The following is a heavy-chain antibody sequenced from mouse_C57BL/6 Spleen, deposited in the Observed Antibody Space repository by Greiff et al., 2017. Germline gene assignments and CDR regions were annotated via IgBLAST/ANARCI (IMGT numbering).Heavy chain of an antibody. CDR1: GYAFSSSW. J-gene: IGHJ3*01. V-gene: IGHV1-82*01. Sequence: VQLQQSGPELVKPGASVKISCKASGYAFSSSWMNWVKQRPGKGLEWIGRIYPGDGDTNYNGKFKGKATLTADKSSSTAYMQLSSLTSEDSAVYFCAKGADYEGVWFAYWGQGTLVTVSA. CDR3: AKGADYEGVWFAY. D-gene: IGHD2-4*01. CDR2: IYPGDGDT.